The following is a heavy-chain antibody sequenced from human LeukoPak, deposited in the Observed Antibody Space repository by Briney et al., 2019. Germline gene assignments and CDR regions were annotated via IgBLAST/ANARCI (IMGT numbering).Heavy chain of an antibody. V-gene: IGHV3-30*04. Sequence: GGSLRLSCAASGFTFSSYAMHWVRQAPGKGLEWVTVISYHARDQFYADSVKGRFTVSRDDSKNTLYLQMNSLRAEDSAVYYCAAQPCSGGVCYLDYWGQGTLVTVSS. J-gene: IGHJ4*02. CDR3: AAQPCSGGVCYLDY. CDR1: GFTFSSYA. D-gene: IGHD2-8*02. CDR2: ISYHARDQ.